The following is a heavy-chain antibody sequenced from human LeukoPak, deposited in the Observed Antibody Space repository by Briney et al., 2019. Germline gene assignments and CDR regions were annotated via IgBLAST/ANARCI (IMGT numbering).Heavy chain of an antibody. J-gene: IGHJ4*02. Sequence: SETLSLTCTVSGGSISSYYWSWIRQLPGKGLEWIGYIYYSGSTNYNPSLKSRVTISVDTSKNQFSLKLSSVTAADTAVYYCARGDRYDSSGYSWGQGTLVTVSS. D-gene: IGHD3-22*01. CDR1: GGSISSYY. V-gene: IGHV4-59*01. CDR2: IYYSGST. CDR3: ARGDRYDSSGYS.